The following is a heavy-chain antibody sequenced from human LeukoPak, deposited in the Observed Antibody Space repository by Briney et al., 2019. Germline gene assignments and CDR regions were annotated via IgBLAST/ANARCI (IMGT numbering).Heavy chain of an antibody. V-gene: IGHV3-23*01. J-gene: IGHJ4*02. CDR1: GFTFGSYA. Sequence: PGGPLRLSCAASGFTFGSYAMSWVRQAPGKGLEWVSAISGSGGSTYYADSVKGRFTISRDNSKNTLYLQMNSLRAEDTAIYYCAKDRTAARPYYFDYWGQGTLVTVSS. CDR2: ISGSGGST. D-gene: IGHD6-6*01. CDR3: AKDRTAARPYYFDY.